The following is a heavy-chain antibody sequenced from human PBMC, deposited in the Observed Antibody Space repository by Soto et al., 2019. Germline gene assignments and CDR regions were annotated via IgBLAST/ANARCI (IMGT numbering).Heavy chain of an antibody. D-gene: IGHD3-22*01. CDR1: GLTFSDSA. Sequence: GGSLRLSCAASGLTFSDSAIHWVRQASGKGLEWVGRIRSKTNNYATTYAASVKGRFTISRDDSKNTAYLQMNSLKTEDTAVYYCARDDYPYYDDSSGYHFDYWGQGALVTVSS. V-gene: IGHV3-73*01. J-gene: IGHJ4*02. CDR2: IRSKTNNYAT. CDR3: ARDDYPYYDDSSGYHFDY.